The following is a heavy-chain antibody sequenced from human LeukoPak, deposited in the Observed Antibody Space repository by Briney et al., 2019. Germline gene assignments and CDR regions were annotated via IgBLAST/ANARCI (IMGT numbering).Heavy chain of an antibody. Sequence: VQPSETLSLTCTVSGCSISISNYYWGWLRQPPGKGLEWIGSFYYSVSTYYNPSLKSRVTISVDTSKSQFSLKLSSVTAADTAVYYCARKQWVMYYFDSWGQGTLVTVSS. V-gene: IGHV4-39*01. CDR3: ARKQWVMYYFDS. CDR2: FYYSVST. J-gene: IGHJ4*02. CDR1: GCSISISNYY. D-gene: IGHD6-19*01.